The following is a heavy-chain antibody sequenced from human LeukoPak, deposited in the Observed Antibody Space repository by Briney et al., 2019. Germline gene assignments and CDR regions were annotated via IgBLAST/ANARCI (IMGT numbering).Heavy chain of an antibody. J-gene: IGHJ4*02. CDR3: VLGSGSYYNGDY. CDR1: GGSFSNDY. V-gene: IGHV4-34*01. CDR2: IYYSGST. D-gene: IGHD3-10*01. Sequence: PSETLSLTCAVYGGSFSNDYWSWIRQPPGKGLEWIGSIYYSGSTYYNPSLKSRVTISVDTSKNQFSLKLSSVTAADTAVYYCVLGSGSYYNGDYWGQGTLVTVSS.